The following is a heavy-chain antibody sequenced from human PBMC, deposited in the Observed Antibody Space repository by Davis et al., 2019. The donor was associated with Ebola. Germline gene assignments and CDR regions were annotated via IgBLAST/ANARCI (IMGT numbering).Heavy chain of an antibody. CDR1: GGSISSSSYY. V-gene: IGHV4-39*01. J-gene: IGHJ6*02. Sequence: MPSETLSLTCTVSGGSISSSSYYWGWIRQPPGKGLEWIGSIYYSGSTYYNPSLKSRVTISVDTSKNQFSLKLSSVTAADTAVYYCARRGELELSHLFSAYYGMDVWGQGTTVTVSS. CDR3: ARRGELELSHLFSAYYGMDV. CDR2: IYYSGST. D-gene: IGHD1-7*01.